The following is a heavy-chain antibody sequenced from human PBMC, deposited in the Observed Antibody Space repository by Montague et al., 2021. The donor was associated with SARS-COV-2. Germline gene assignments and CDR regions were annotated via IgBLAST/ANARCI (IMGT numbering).Heavy chain of an antibody. CDR2: ISYDGSNK. D-gene: IGHD2-2*01. Sequence: SLRLSCAASGFTFSSYAMHWVRQAPGKGLEWVAVISYDGSNKYYADSVKGRFTISRDNSKNTLYLQMNSLRAEDTAVYHCARYYCSSTSCPSRGMDVWGQGTTVTVSS. V-gene: IGHV3-30*04. CDR1: GFTFSSYA. J-gene: IGHJ6*02. CDR3: ARYYCSSTSCPSRGMDV.